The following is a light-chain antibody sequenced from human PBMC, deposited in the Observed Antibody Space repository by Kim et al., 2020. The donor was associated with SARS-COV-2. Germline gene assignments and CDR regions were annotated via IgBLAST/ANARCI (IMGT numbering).Light chain of an antibody. CDR3: CSYAGSYTVI. CDR2: DVN. Sequence: QSALTQPRSVSGSPGQSVTISCSGTSSDVGGYNYVSWHQQYSGKAPKLIIYDVNKRPSGVPDRFSGSKSGNTASLTISGLQAEDEADYYCCSYAGSYTVIFGGGTQLTVL. J-gene: IGLJ2*01. V-gene: IGLV2-11*01. CDR1: SSDVGGYNY.